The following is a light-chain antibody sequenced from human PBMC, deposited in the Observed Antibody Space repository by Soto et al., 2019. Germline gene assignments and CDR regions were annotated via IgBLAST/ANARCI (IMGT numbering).Light chain of an antibody. V-gene: IGKV1-5*01. CDR3: QQYNSFSGM. CDR2: DAS. Sequence: DIQMTQSPSTLSASVGGRVTITCRASQGISTWLAWYQQKPRTAPKLLIFDASRLQSGVPSRFSGSGSGTEFTLTISSLHPDDFATYYCQQYNSFSGMFGQGTKVDIK. CDR1: QGISTW. J-gene: IGKJ1*01.